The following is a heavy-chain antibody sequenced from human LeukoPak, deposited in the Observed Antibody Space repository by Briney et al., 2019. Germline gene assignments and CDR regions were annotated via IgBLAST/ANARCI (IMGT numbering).Heavy chain of an antibody. CDR3: ARGPMTTVVTLAGAFDI. Sequence: SSETLSLTCTVSGGSISSYYWSWIRQPAGKGLEWIGRIYTSGSTNYNPSLKSRVTMSVDTSKNQFSLKLSSVTAADTAVYYCARGPMTTVVTLAGAFDIWGQGTMVTVSS. J-gene: IGHJ3*02. CDR2: IYTSGST. CDR1: GGSISSYY. V-gene: IGHV4-4*07. D-gene: IGHD4-17*01.